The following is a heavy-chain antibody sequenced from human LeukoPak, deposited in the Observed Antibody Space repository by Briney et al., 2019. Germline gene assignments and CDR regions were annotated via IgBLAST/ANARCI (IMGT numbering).Heavy chain of an antibody. Sequence: PGGSLRLSCAASGFTFSSYSMNWVRQAPGKGLEWVSYISSSSSTIYYADSVKGRFTISRDNAKNSLYLQMSSLSPEDTAVYYCGRGDDYGDPGWFDPWGQGTLVTVSS. CDR2: ISSSSSTI. J-gene: IGHJ5*02. CDR3: GRGDDYGDPGWFDP. CDR1: GFTFSSYS. V-gene: IGHV3-48*01. D-gene: IGHD4-17*01.